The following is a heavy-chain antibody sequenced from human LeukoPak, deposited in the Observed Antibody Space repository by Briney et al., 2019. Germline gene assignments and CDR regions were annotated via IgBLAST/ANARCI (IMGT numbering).Heavy chain of an antibody. CDR1: GYSFTSYW. CDR3: ARSSIGYYYYYYMDV. V-gene: IGHV5-51*01. J-gene: IGHJ6*03. Sequence: GESLKISCKGSGYSFTSYWIGWVRQMPGKGLEWTGIIYPGDSDTRYSPSFQGQVTISADKSISTAYLQWSSLKASDTAMYFCARSSIGYYYYYYMDVWGKGTTVTVSS. CDR2: IYPGDSDT. D-gene: IGHD6-6*01.